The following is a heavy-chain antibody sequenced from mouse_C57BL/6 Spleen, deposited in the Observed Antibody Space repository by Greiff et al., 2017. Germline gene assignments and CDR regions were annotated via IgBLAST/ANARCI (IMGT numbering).Heavy chain of an antibody. CDR1: GYTFTDYE. CDR3: TRGHYGNYSY. Sequence: QVQLKESGAELVRPGASVTLSCKASGYTFTDYEMHWVKQTPVHGLEWIGAIDPETGGTAYNQKFKGKAILTADKSSSTAYMELRSLTSEDSAVYYCTRGHYGNYSYWGQGTTLTVSS. J-gene: IGHJ2*01. V-gene: IGHV1-15*01. CDR2: IDPETGGT. D-gene: IGHD2-1*01.